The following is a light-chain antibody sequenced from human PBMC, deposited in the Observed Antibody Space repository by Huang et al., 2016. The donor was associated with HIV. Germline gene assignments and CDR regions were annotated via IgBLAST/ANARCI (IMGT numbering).Light chain of an antibody. CDR1: QSVSSNY. J-gene: IGKJ1*01. CDR3: QQYVTSPWT. V-gene: IGKV3-20*01. Sequence: EIMLTQSPGTLSLSPGERTTLSCRASQSVSSNYLAWYQQKPGQAPRLLIYGASSRATGIPDRFSGSGSETDFTLTISRLGPEDFAVYFCQQYVTSPWTFGQGTKVEIK. CDR2: GAS.